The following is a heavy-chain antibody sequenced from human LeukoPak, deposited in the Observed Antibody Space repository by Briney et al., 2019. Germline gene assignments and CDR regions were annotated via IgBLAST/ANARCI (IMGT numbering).Heavy chain of an antibody. CDR1: GGSISSSSYY. Sequence: PSDTLSLTCSVSGGSISSSSYYWGWIRQPPGKVLELIGSIYYSGSTYYNPSLKSRVTISVDTSKNQFSLKLSSVAAADTAVYYCARPSPDFYYGMDVWGQGTTVTVSS. CDR2: IYYSGST. J-gene: IGHJ6*02. V-gene: IGHV4-39*01. CDR3: ARPSPDFYYGMDV.